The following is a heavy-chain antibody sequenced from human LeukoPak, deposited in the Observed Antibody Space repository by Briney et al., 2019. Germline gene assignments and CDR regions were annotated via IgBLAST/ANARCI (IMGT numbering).Heavy chain of an antibody. CDR1: GYTFTSYY. J-gene: IGHJ4*02. Sequence: ASVEVSCKASGYTFTSYYMRWVRQAPGQGLEWMGIINPSGGSTSYAQKFQGRVTMTRDTSTSTVYMELSSLRSEDTAVYYCARDGGQLKTFGYWGQGTLVTVSS. D-gene: IGHD6-13*01. CDR2: INPSGGST. CDR3: ARDGGQLKTFGY. V-gene: IGHV1-46*01.